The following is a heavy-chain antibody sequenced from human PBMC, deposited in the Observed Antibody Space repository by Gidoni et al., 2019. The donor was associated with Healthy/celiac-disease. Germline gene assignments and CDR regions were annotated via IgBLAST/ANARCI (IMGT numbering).Heavy chain of an antibody. CDR2: ISSSSSYI. CDR3: ARGGATYYFDY. D-gene: IGHD1-26*01. V-gene: IGHV3-21*01. CDR1: GFTFSSYS. Sequence: EVQLVESGGGLVKPGGSLRLSCAASGFTFSSYSMNWVRQAPGKGLEWVSSISSSSSYIYYADSVKGRFTISRDNAKSSLYLQMNSLRAEDTAVYYCARGGATYYFDYWGQGTLVTVSS. J-gene: IGHJ4*02.